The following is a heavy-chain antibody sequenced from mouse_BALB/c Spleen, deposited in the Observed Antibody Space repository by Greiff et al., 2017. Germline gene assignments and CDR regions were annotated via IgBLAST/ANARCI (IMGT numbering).Heavy chain of an antibody. CDR1: GFTFSSFG. V-gene: IGHV5-17*02. D-gene: IGHD1-1*01. Sequence: EVMLVESGGGLVQPGGSRKLSCAASGFTFSSFGMHWVRQAPEKGLEWVAYISSGSSTIYYADTVKGRFPISRDNPKNTLFLQMTSLRSEDTAMYYCARVYGSCYEYWGQGSTLTVYS. CDR2: ISSGSSTI. J-gene: IGHJ2*01. CDR3: ARVYGSCYEY.